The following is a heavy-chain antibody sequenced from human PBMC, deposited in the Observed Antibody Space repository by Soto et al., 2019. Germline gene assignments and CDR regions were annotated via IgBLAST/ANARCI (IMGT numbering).Heavy chain of an antibody. V-gene: IGHV1-69*06. CDR2: IIPIFGTA. CDR1: GGTFSSYA. CDR3: ARDRGYGGNSLGWFDP. D-gene: IGHD4-17*01. J-gene: IGHJ5*02. Sequence: QVQLVQSGAAVKKPGSSVKVSCKASGGTFSSYAISWVRQAPGQGLEWMGGIIPIFGTANYAQKFQGRVTITADKSTSTAYMELSSLRSEDTAVYYCARDRGYGGNSLGWFDPWGQGTLVTVSS.